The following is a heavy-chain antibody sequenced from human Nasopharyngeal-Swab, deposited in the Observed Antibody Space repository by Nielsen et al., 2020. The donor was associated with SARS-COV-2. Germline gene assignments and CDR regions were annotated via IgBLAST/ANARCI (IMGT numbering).Heavy chain of an antibody. CDR3: ARSAAYCGGDCYSRGYYYYYHMGV. CDR2: IDPSDSYT. J-gene: IGHJ6*03. D-gene: IGHD2-21*02. V-gene: IGHV5-10-1*01. CDR1: GYSFTSYW. Sequence: GESLKISCKGSGYSFTSYWISWVRQMPGKGLEWMGRIDPSDSYTNYSPSFQGHVTISADKSISTAYLQWSSLKASDTAMYYCARSAAYCGGDCYSRGYYYYYHMGVWGKGTTVTVSS.